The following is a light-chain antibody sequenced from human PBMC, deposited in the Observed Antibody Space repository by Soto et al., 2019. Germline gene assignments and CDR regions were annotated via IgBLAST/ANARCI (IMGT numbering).Light chain of an antibody. J-gene: IGKJ5*01. V-gene: IGKV3-20*01. CDR1: QSVSSTY. CDR2: GTS. Sequence: EIVLTQSPGTLSLSPGERAALSCRASQSVSSTYVAWYQQRPGQTPRLLIYGTSIRATGIPDRFSGSGSETDFTLTVNRLEPEDFAVYYCQQYESSPITFGQGTRLEI. CDR3: QQYESSPIT.